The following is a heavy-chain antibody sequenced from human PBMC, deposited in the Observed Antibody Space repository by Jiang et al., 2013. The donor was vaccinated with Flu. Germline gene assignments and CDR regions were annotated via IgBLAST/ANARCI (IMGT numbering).Heavy chain of an antibody. CDR2: IYYSGST. J-gene: IGHJ4*02. D-gene: IGHD3-10*01. CDR3: AGTPDVLLWFGELG. Sequence: GLVKPSETLSLTCTVSGGSISSSSYYWGWIRQPPGKGLEWIGSIYYSGSTYYNPSLKSRVTISVDTSKNQFSLKLSSVTAADTAVYYCAGTPDVLLWFGELGWGQGTLVTVSS. V-gene: IGHV4-39*01. CDR1: GGSISSSSYY.